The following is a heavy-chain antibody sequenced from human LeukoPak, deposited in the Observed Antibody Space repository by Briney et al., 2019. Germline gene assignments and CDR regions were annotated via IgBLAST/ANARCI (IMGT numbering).Heavy chain of an antibody. V-gene: IGHV3-20*04. CDR1: GFIFDEYG. Sequence: LAGGSLRLSCAASGFIFDEYGMSWVRHAPGKGLEWVSGISLNGGSRGYADSVKGRFIISRDNAKNSLHLQMNSLRAEDTALYYCVRSITMFQYWGQGTLVTVSS. CDR2: ISLNGGSR. CDR3: VRSITMFQY. J-gene: IGHJ1*01. D-gene: IGHD3-10*01.